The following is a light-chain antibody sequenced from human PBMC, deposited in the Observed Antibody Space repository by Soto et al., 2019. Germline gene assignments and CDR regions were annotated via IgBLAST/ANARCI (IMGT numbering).Light chain of an antibody. CDR1: QSVSSY. CDR2: DAS. J-gene: IGKJ5*01. CDR3: QQRSNWPIT. Sequence: EIVLTQSPATLSLSPGERATLSCRASQSVSSYLAWYQQKPGQAPRLLIYDASNRATGIPARFSGSGSGTAFTLTISCLEPEDFAVYYCQQRSNWPITFGQGTRLEIK. V-gene: IGKV3-11*01.